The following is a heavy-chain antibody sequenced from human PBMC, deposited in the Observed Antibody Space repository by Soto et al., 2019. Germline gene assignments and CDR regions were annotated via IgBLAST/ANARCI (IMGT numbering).Heavy chain of an antibody. J-gene: IGHJ4*02. CDR2: ISYDSSNK. V-gene: IGHV3-30*18. Sequence: VQLLESGGGLIQPGGSLRLSCAASGFTFSYGIHWLRQAPGKGLEWVAYISYDSSNKFYGDSVKGRFTISRDNSKNTEYLQMNSLRAKNTAVYYCAKLVKGYCSGNTCDDYWGQGTLVAVSS. D-gene: IGHD2-15*01. CDR3: AKLVKGYCSGNTCDDY. CDR1: GFTFSYG.